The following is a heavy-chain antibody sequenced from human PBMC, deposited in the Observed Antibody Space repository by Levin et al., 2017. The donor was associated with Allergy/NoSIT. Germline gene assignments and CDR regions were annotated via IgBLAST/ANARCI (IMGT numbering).Heavy chain of an antibody. Sequence: SETLSLTCAISGDSVSSNSAAWNWIRQSPSRGLEWLGRTYYRSKWYNDYAVSVKSRITINPDTSKNQFSLQLNSVTPEDTAVYYCARDGLWNEYSSSSIDYWGQGTLVTVSS. CDR2: TYYRSKWYN. CDR3: ARDGLWNEYSSSSIDY. CDR1: GDSVSSNSAA. V-gene: IGHV6-1*01. D-gene: IGHD6-6*01. J-gene: IGHJ4*02.